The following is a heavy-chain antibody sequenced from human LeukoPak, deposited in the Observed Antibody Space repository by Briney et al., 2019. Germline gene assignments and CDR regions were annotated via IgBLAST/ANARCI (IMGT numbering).Heavy chain of an antibody. CDR1: GGSISSYY. CDR3: ARVERSLRFLEWLWGMGAFDI. V-gene: IGHV4-59*01. D-gene: IGHD3-3*01. Sequence: SETLSLTCTVSGGSISSYYWSWIRQPPGKGLEWIGYIYYSGSTNYNPSLKSRVTISVDTSKNQFSLKLSSVTAADTAVHYCARVERSLRFLEWLWGMGAFDIWGQGTMVTVSS. CDR2: IYYSGST. J-gene: IGHJ3*02.